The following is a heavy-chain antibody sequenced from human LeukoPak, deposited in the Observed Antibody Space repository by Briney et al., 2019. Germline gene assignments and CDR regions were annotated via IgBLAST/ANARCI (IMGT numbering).Heavy chain of an antibody. Sequence: ASVKVSCKASGYTFTSYGISWVRQAPGQGLEWMGWINAGDGNTKYSQKFQGRVTITRDTSASTAYMELSSLRSEDTAVYYCARGSSGYPHYFDYWGQGTLVTVSS. CDR2: INAGDGNT. J-gene: IGHJ4*02. CDR3: ARGSSGYPHYFDY. V-gene: IGHV1-3*01. CDR1: GYTFTSYG. D-gene: IGHD3-22*01.